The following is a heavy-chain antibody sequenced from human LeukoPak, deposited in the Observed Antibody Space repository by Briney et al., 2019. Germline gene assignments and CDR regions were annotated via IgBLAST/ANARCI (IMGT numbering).Heavy chain of an antibody. CDR1: GFTFSSYG. J-gene: IGHJ6*02. Sequence: PGRSLRLSCAASGFTFSSYGMHWVRQAPGKGLEWVAVISYDGSNKYFADSVKGRFTISRDNSKNTLYVQVNSLRAEDTAVYYCAKDRRYYGSGSPPALYYYGMDVWGQGTTVTVSS. CDR3: AKDRRYYGSGSPPALYYYGMDV. CDR2: ISYDGSNK. D-gene: IGHD3-10*01. V-gene: IGHV3-30*18.